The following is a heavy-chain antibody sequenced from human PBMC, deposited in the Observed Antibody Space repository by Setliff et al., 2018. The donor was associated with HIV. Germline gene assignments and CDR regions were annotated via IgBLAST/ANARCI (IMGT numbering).Heavy chain of an antibody. V-gene: IGHV1-46*01. D-gene: IGHD6-13*01. CDR1: GYTFTTYG. CDR3: VKEYHTAATDTRVANYFDY. CDR2: INPSDGTT. J-gene: IGHJ4*02. Sequence: ASVKVSCKPSGYTFTTYGLSWVRQAPGQGLEYMGIINPSDGTTDYTQKFQDRVTMTSDTSTSTVYMELRSLRSEDTAIYYCVKEYHTAATDTRVANYFDYWGQGTLVTVSS.